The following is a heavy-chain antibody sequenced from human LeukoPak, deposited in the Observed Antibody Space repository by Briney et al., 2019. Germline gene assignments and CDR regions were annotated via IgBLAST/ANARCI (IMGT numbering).Heavy chain of an antibody. CDR2: IKQDGSEK. J-gene: IGHJ4*02. CDR3: TRGGRRYYYDSSIDY. Sequence: GGSLRLSCAASGFTLSRYWMSWVRQAPGKGPEWVANIKQDGSEKDYVESVRGRFTIFGDNANNSLYLQLSSLRAEDTAVYYCTRGGRRYYYDSSIDYWGQGTQVTVSS. V-gene: IGHV3-7*01. D-gene: IGHD3-22*01. CDR1: GFTLSRYW.